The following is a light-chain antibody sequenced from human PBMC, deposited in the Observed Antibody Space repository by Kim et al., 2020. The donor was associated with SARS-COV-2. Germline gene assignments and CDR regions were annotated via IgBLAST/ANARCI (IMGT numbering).Light chain of an antibody. CDR2: KNN. V-gene: IGLV1-44*01. Sequence: GTKVTISGSGSNSKIGVNTVNWYQHIPGTAPQLLIYKNNKRPSGVPDRFSGSKSGTSASLGITGLQSEDEADYYCAAWDTTLSAWVFGGGTQVTVL. CDR3: AAWDTTLSAWV. J-gene: IGLJ3*02. CDR1: NSKIGVNT.